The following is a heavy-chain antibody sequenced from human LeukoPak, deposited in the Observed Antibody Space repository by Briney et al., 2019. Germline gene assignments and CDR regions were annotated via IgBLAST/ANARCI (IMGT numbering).Heavy chain of an antibody. CDR2: ISSSSSYI. CDR3: AKEHGDSSYYYYYMDV. Sequence: GGSLRLSCAASGFTFSSYSMNWVRQAPGKGLEWVSSISSSSSYIYYADSVKGRFTISRDNSKNTLYLQMNSLRAEDTAVYYCAKEHGDSSYYYYYMDVWGKGTTVTVSS. D-gene: IGHD4-17*01. J-gene: IGHJ6*03. CDR1: GFTFSSYS. V-gene: IGHV3-21*04.